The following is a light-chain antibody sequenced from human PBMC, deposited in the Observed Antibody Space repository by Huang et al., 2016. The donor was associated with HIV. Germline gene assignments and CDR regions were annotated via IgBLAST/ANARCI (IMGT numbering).Light chain of an antibody. V-gene: IGKV3-15*01. CDR2: GAS. J-gene: IGKJ2*01. CDR1: QRFSSN. Sequence: IVMTQSPGTLSVSPGERATLSCRASQRFSSNLAWYQQKAGQAPRLLIYGASTRATGIPARVSGSGSGTEFTLTISSLQSEDFAVYYCQQYNNRYTFGQGTKLEIK. CDR3: QQYNNRYT.